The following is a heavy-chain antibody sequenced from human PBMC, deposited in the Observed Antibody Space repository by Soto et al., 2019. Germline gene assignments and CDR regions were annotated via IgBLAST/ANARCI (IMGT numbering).Heavy chain of an antibody. CDR3: ARGGRHLDSSGYGSLGY. CDR1: GGSVSSCAYY. J-gene: IGHJ4*02. D-gene: IGHD3-22*01. Sequence: SKTLSLTCTVYGGSVSSCAYYWSWIRQPPGKGLEWIGYIYYSGNTNYNPSLKSRVTISVDTSKNQFSLKLRSVIAADTAVYYCARGGRHLDSSGYGSLGYWGKGTLVTVSS. CDR2: IYYSGNT. V-gene: IGHV4-61*08.